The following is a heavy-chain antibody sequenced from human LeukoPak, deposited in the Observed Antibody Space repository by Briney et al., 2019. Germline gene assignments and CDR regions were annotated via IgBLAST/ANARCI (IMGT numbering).Heavy chain of an antibody. D-gene: IGHD5-24*01. CDR1: GFTFRSYA. J-gene: IGHJ4*02. V-gene: IGHV3-30-3*01. CDR3: ARVPRDGYNYYFDY. CDR2: ISYDGTNK. Sequence: GGSLRLSCAASGFTFRSYAMHWVRQAPGKGLEWVAGISYDGTNKYYADSVKGRFTISRDNSRNTLYLQMNSLRSDDTAVYYCARVPRDGYNYYFDYWGQGTLVTVSS.